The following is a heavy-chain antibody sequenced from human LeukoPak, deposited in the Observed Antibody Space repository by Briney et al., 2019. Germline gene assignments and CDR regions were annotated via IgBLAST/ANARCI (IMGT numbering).Heavy chain of an antibody. Sequence: SETLSLTCTVSGGSISGYYWSWIRQPAGKGLEWIGRIYTSGSTNYNPSLKSRVTMSVDTSKNQFSLKLSSVTAADTAVYYCATPPRRAAHGYFDLWGRGTLVTVSS. CDR1: GGSISGYY. J-gene: IGHJ2*01. V-gene: IGHV4-4*07. D-gene: IGHD2-15*01. CDR3: ATPPRRAAHGYFDL. CDR2: IYTSGST.